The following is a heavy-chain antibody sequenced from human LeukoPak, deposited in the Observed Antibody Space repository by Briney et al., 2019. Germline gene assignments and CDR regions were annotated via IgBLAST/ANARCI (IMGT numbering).Heavy chain of an antibody. Sequence: KPSETLSLTCTVSGGSISSYYWSWIRQPPGKGLEWIEYIYYTGSTNYNPSLRSRVTISVDTSKNQFSLKLSSVTAADTAVYYCARATTGEPYSWFDPWGQGTLVTVSS. CDR2: IYYTGST. CDR3: ARATTGEPYSWFDP. D-gene: IGHD7-27*01. CDR1: GGSISSYY. J-gene: IGHJ5*02. V-gene: IGHV4-59*01.